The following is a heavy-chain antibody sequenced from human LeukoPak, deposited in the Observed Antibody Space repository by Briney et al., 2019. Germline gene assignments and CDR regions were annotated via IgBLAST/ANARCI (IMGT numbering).Heavy chain of an antibody. CDR2: IYDSGST. J-gene: IGHJ3*02. V-gene: IGHV4-4*07. D-gene: IGHD3-10*01. Sequence: SATLSLTCTVSGGSISSYYWTWIRQPAGKGLEWIGRIYDSGSTNYNPSLKSRVTMSVDTSKNQFSLKLSSVTAADTAVYYCARTIMYYYGSGSYSIDAFDIWGQETMVTVSS. CDR3: ARTIMYYYGSGSYSIDAFDI. CDR1: GGSISSYY.